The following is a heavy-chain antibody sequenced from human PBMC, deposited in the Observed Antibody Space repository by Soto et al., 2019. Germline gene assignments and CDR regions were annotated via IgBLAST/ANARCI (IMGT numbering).Heavy chain of an antibody. V-gene: IGHV3-7*03. CDR1: GFTFSSYW. CDR3: ARDPRIRPLDY. Sequence: PGGSLRLSCAASGFTFSSYWMSWVRQAPGKGLGWVANIKQDGSEKYYVDSVKGRFTISRDNAKNSLYLQMNSLRAEDTAVYYCARDPRIRPLDYWGQGTLVTVSS. D-gene: IGHD2-15*01. CDR2: IKQDGSEK. J-gene: IGHJ4*02.